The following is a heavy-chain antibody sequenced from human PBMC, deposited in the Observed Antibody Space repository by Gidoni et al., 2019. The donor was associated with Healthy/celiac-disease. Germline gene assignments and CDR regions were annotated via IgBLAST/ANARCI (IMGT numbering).Heavy chain of an antibody. J-gene: IGHJ6*02. D-gene: IGHD3-10*01. Sequence: QLQLQESGPGLVKPSETLSLTCTVSGGSISSSSYYWGWIRQPPGKGLEWIGSIYYSGSTYYNPSLKSRVTISVDTSKNQFSLKLSSVTAADTAVYYCARHAVLHYYYYGMDVWGQGTTVTVSS. CDR2: IYYSGST. CDR1: GGSISSSSYY. V-gene: IGHV4-39*01. CDR3: ARHAVLHYYYYGMDV.